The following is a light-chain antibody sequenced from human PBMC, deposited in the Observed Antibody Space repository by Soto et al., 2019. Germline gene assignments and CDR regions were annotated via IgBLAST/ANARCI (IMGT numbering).Light chain of an antibody. V-gene: IGLV1-47*02. CDR1: SSNIGSNY. J-gene: IGLJ3*02. Sequence: QSVLTQPPSASGTPGQRVTISCSGSSSNIGSNYVYWYQQLTGTAPKLLIDGSNQRPSGVPDRFSGSKSGTSASLAISGLRSEYEADYYCAAWDGSLSAWMFGGGTKLTVL. CDR3: AAWDGSLSAWM. CDR2: GSN.